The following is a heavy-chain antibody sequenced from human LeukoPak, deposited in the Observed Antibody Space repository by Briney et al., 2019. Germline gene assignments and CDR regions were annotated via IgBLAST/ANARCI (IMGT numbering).Heavy chain of an antibody. Sequence: GGTLRLSCAASGFTVSSNYMSWVRQAPGKGLEWVSVISSGGSTYYADSVKGRFTISRDNSKNTLYLQMNSLRAEDTAVYYCARVSSGWYWDYWGQGTLVTVSS. CDR1: GFTVSSNY. V-gene: IGHV3-66*01. CDR3: ARVSSGWYWDY. J-gene: IGHJ4*02. D-gene: IGHD6-19*01. CDR2: ISSGGST.